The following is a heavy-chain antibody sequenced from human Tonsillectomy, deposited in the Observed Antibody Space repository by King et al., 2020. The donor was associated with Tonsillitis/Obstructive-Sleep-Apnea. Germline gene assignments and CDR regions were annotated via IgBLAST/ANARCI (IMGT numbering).Heavy chain of an antibody. Sequence: QLVQSGAEVKKPGASVKVSCKASGYSFTSHGMSWVRQAPGQGLEWMGWISAYNGNTKYVEKFQGRVTMTTDTSTGVAYMELRNLRSDDTAVYYCARGSGVVPAAAAHHWGQGTLVTVSS. J-gene: IGHJ5*02. CDR3: ARGSGVVPAAAAHH. D-gene: IGHD2-2*01. V-gene: IGHV1-18*01. CDR1: GYSFTSHG. CDR2: ISAYNGNT.